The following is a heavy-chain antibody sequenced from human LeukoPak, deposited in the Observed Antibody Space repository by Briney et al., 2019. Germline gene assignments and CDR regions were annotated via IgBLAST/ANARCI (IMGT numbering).Heavy chain of an antibody. V-gene: IGHV3-21*01. CDR1: GFTFSSYS. D-gene: IGHD3-9*01. Sequence: GGSLRLSCAASGFTFSSYSMNCVRQAPGKGLEWVSSISSSSSYIYYADSVKGRFTISRDNAKNSLYLQMNSLRAEDTAVYYCARAESDILTGYYMGPLDYWGQGTLVTVSS. CDR2: ISSSSSYI. CDR3: ARAESDILTGYYMGPLDY. J-gene: IGHJ4*02.